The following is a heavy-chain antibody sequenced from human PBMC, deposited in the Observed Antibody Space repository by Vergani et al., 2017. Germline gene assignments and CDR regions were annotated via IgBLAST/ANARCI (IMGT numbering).Heavy chain of an antibody. J-gene: IGHJ6*03. Sequence: EVQLVESGGGLVQPGGSLRLSCVASSGFSFYSYSMNWVRQAPGKGLEWVSYISSRSSTISYAASVKGRFTIPRDNAKNSLYLQMNSLRAEDTAVYYCARDGRQTAKYGSYYYYMDVWGKGTTVTVSS. V-gene: IGHV3-48*01. CDR2: ISSRSSTI. D-gene: IGHD1-14*01. CDR1: GFSFYSYS. CDR3: ARDGRQTAKYGSYYYYMDV.